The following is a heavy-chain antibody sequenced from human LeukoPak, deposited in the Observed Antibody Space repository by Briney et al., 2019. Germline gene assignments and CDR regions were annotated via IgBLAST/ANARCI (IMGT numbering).Heavy chain of an antibody. D-gene: IGHD3-10*01. CDR2: MSHKRGT. Sequence: SETLSLTCAVSGYSISSGYYWGWIRQPPGKGLEWIGSMSHKRGTYYNPSLKSRVTISMDTSKNQFSLRLSSVTAADTAVYYCASYYASGVSAYNYYGMDVWGKGTTVTVSS. CDR3: ASYYASGVSAYNYYGMDV. J-gene: IGHJ6*04. V-gene: IGHV4-38-2*01. CDR1: GYSISSGYY.